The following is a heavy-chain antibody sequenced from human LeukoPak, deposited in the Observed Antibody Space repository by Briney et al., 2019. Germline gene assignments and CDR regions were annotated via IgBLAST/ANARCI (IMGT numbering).Heavy chain of an antibody. CDR1: GFTFGHYG. V-gene: IGHV3-30*18. Sequence: GGSLRLSCAASGFTFGHYGMHWVRQAPGKGLEWVAVMSADGTNKYYADSVKGRFTISRDNSKNTLYLQMNSLGVEDTAVYFCAKDQWAYCGGDCYSSDYWGQGTLVTVSS. D-gene: IGHD2-21*02. CDR3: AKDQWAYCGGDCYSSDY. CDR2: MSADGTNK. J-gene: IGHJ4*02.